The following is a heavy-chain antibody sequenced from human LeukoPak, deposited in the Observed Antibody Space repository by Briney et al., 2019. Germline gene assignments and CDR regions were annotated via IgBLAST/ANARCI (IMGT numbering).Heavy chain of an antibody. CDR2: INQGGSDK. D-gene: IGHD1-26*01. V-gene: IGHV3-7*03. J-gene: IGHJ3*02. CDR1: GFTFSGHW. Sequence: PGGSLRLSCAASGFTFSGHWMSWVRQAPGKGLEWVANINQGGSDKYYVDSVKGRFTISRDNANNLLYLQMNSLRGEDTAVYYCAKEGGTYQWTAFDIWGQGTMVTVSS. CDR3: AKEGGTYQWTAFDI.